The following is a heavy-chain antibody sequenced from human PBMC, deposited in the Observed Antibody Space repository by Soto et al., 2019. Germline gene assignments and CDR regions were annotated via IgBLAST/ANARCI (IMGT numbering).Heavy chain of an antibody. CDR1: GYTFTSYA. CDR3: ARGAIAVPATYYFDY. V-gene: IGHV1-3*01. J-gene: IGHJ4*02. Sequence: GASVKVSCKASGYTFTSYAMHWVRQAPGQRLEWMGWINAGNGNTKYSQKFQGRVTITRDTSASTAYMELSSLRSEDTAVYYCARGAIAVPATYYFDYWGQGTLVTV. CDR2: INAGNGNT. D-gene: IGHD6-19*01.